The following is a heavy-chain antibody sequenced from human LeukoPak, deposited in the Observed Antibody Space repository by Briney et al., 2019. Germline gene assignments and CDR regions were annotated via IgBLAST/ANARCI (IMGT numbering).Heavy chain of an antibody. J-gene: IGHJ6*03. CDR2: MNPNSGNT. CDR3: ARGEVPAANYYYYMDV. Sequence: ASVKGSCKASGYTVSSYDINWVRQATGQGLEWMGWMNPNSGNTGYAQKYQSRVTMTRNTSISTAYMELSSLRSEDTAVYYCARGEVPAANYYYYMDVWGKGTTVTVSS. D-gene: IGHD2-2*01. CDR1: GYTVSSYD. V-gene: IGHV1-8*01.